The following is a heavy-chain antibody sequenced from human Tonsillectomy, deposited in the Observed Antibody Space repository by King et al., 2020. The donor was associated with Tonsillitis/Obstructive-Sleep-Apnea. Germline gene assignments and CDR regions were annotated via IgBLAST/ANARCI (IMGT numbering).Heavy chain of an antibody. CDR2: INTNTGNP. D-gene: IGHD6-6*01. CDR3: ARGGRGYSNSSPWFDP. V-gene: IGHV7-4-1*02. J-gene: IGHJ5*02. Sequence: VQLVQSGSELMKPGASVKVSCKTSGYTFPSYALNWVRQAPGQGLEWMGWINTNTGNPTYAQGFTGRFVFSLDTSVTTAYLQISSLKADDTAVYYCARGGRGYSNSSPWFDPWGQGTLVTVSS. CDR1: GYTFPSYA.